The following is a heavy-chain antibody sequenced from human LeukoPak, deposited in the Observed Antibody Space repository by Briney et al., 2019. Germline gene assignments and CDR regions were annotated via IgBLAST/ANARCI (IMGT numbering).Heavy chain of an antibody. D-gene: IGHD1-1*01. CDR1: GFIFSNYH. Sequence: GGSLRLSCAASGFIFSNYHMNWVRQAPGKGLECISYITNSGTSTSYADSVKGRFTISRDNAMNSLYLQMSSLRVEDTAVYYCATDLGWNDFPPDYWGQGILVAVSS. CDR3: ATDLGWNDFPPDY. J-gene: IGHJ4*01. V-gene: IGHV3-48*04. CDR2: ITNSGTST.